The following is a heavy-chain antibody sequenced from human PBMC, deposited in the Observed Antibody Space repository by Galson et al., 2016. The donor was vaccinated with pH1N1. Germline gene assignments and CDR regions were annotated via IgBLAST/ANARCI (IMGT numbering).Heavy chain of an antibody. CDR1: GYTFISYD. V-gene: IGHV1-18*01. Sequence: SVKVSCKASGYTFISYDTSWVRQAPGQGLEWMGRISGYNGNTNYAQKLQGRVTMTTDTSTSTAYMELRSLRSDDTAVYYCARAGYGDYVGYFDYWGQGTLVTVSS. CDR2: ISGYNGNT. CDR3: ARAGYGDYVGYFDY. J-gene: IGHJ4*02. D-gene: IGHD4-17*01.